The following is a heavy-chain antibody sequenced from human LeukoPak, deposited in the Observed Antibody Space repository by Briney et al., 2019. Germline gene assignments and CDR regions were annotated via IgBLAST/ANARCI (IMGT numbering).Heavy chain of an antibody. Sequence: PSETLPLTCTVSGGSISSSSYYWGWIRQPPGKGLEWIGSIYYSGSTYYNPSLKSRVTISVDTSKNQFSLKLSSVTAADTAVYYCRMAHYYYGMDAWGQGTTVTVSS. J-gene: IGHJ6*02. CDR2: IYYSGST. D-gene: IGHD5-24*01. CDR3: RMAHYYYGMDA. V-gene: IGHV4-39*01. CDR1: GGSISSSSYY.